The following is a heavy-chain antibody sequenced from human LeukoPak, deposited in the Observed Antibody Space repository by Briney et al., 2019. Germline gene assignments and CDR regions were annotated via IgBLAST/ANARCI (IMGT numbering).Heavy chain of an antibody. J-gene: IGHJ4*02. D-gene: IGHD1-14*01. CDR3: AREGREMTGFDY. CDR2: IKQDGSAK. V-gene: IGHV3-7*01. Sequence: GGSLRLSCAASGFTFSSHWMSWVRQAPGKGLEWVADIKQDGSAKHYVDSVKGRFTISRDNAKNSLYLQMNSLRVEDTAVYYCAREGREMTGFDYWGQGTLVTVSP. CDR1: GFTFSSHW.